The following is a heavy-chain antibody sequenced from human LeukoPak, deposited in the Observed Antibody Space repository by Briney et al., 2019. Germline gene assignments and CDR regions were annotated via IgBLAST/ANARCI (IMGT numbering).Heavy chain of an antibody. J-gene: IGHJ6*03. V-gene: IGHV3-11*01. D-gene: IGHD5-12*01. CDR1: GFTFSDYY. Sequence: GGSLKLSCAASGFTFSDYYMSWIRQAPGKGLEWVSYISSSGSTIYYADSVKGRFTISRDNAKNSLYLQMNSLRAEDTAVYYCARGNLYSGYVFHYYYYMDVWGKGTTVTISS. CDR3: ARGNLYSGYVFHYYYYMDV. CDR2: ISSSGSTI.